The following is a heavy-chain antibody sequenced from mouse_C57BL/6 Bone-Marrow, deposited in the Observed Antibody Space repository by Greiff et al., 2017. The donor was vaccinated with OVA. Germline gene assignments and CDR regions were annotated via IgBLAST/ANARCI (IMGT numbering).Heavy chain of an antibody. V-gene: IGHV5-4*01. D-gene: IGHD2-4*01. Sequence: DVHLVESGGGLVKPGGSLKLSCAASGFTFSSYAMSWVRQTPEKRLEWVATISDGGSYTYYPDNVKGRFTISRDNAKNNLYLQMSHLKSEDTAMYYCASQIYYEYYAMDYWGQGTSVTVSS. CDR3: ASQIYYEYYAMDY. CDR2: ISDGGSYT. J-gene: IGHJ4*01. CDR1: GFTFSSYA.